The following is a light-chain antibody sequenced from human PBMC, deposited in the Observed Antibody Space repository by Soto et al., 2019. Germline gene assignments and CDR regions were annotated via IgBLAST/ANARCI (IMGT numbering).Light chain of an antibody. J-gene: IGKJ5*01. CDR1: QSVSRY. CDR3: QQSYITPPIT. V-gene: IGKV1-39*01. Sequence: DVQITQSPSSLSSLVPDRFTITCLASQSVSRYLNWYQHKPGKAPKLLINAASNLRSGVPSRFSGSGSGTDFTLTIDGLQPEDFAVYYCQQSYITPPITFGQGTRLEIK. CDR2: AAS.